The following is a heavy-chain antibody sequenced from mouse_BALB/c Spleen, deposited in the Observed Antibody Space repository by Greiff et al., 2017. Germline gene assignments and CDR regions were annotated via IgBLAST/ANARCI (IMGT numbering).Heavy chain of an antibody. V-gene: IGHV1-14*01. J-gene: IGHJ1*01. CDR2: INPYNDGT. CDR3: ARRYGSSYGWYFDV. D-gene: IGHD1-1*01. Sequence: VQLKQSGPELVKPGASVKMSCKASGYTFTSYVMHWVKQKPGQGLEWIGYINPYNDGTKYNEKFKGKATLTSDKSSSTAYMELSSLTSEDSAVYYCARRYGSSYGWYFDVWGAGTTVTVSS. CDR1: GYTFTSYV.